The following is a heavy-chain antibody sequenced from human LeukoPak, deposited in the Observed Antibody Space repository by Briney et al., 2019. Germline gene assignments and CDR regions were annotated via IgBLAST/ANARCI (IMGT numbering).Heavy chain of an antibody. V-gene: IGHV1-18*01. CDR3: ARGNSIVVVVAATEDYFDY. J-gene: IGHJ4*02. D-gene: IGHD2-15*01. CDR1: GYTFTSYG. CDR2: ISAYNGNT. Sequence: ASVKVSCKASGYTFTSYGISWVRQAPGQGLEWMGWISAYNGNTNYAQKLQGRVTMTTDTSTSTAYMELRSLRSDDTAVYYYARGNSIVVVVAATEDYFDYWGQGTLVTVSS.